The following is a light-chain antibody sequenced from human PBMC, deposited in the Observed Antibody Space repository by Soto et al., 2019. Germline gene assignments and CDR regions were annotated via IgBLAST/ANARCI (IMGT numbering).Light chain of an antibody. Sequence: ETVLTQSPGTLSLSPGERATLSCRASQSVSGSSLAWYQQKPGQAPRLLIYGASSRATGSPDRFSGSGSGTDFTLTISRLEPEDFAVYYCQQYGSSPLTFGGGTKVDIK. CDR2: GAS. CDR3: QQYGSSPLT. J-gene: IGKJ4*01. V-gene: IGKV3-20*01. CDR1: QSVSGSS.